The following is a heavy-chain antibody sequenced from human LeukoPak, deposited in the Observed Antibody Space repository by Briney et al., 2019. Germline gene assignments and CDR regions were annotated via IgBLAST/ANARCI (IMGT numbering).Heavy chain of an antibody. V-gene: IGHV3-30*02. CDR1: GFTFNNYG. CDR3: AREKGPYYYYGMGV. Sequence: PGGSLRLSCAASGFTFNNYGMHWVRQAPGKGLEWVAFTRYDESNKYYADSVKGRFTISRDNSKNTLYLQMNSLRAEDTAVYYCAREKGPYYYYGMGVWGQGTTVTVSS. J-gene: IGHJ6*02. CDR2: TRYDESNK.